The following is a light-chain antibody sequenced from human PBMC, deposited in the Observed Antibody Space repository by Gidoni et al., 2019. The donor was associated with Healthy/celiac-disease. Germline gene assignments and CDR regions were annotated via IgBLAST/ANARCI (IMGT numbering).Light chain of an antibody. J-gene: IGLJ1*01. Sequence: QSALTQPRSVSGSPGQSVTISCTGTSSDVGGYNYVSWYQQHPGKAPKLMIYDVSKRPSGVPDRFSGSKSGNTASLTISGLQAEDEADYYCCSYAGSYTFFGTGTKDTVL. CDR2: DVS. V-gene: IGLV2-11*01. CDR1: SSDVGGYNY. CDR3: CSYAGSYTF.